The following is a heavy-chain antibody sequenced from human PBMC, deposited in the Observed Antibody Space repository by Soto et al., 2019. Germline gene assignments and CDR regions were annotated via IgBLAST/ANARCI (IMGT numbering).Heavy chain of an antibody. V-gene: IGHV4-61*05. J-gene: IGHJ6*02. CDR2: IYYSGST. D-gene: IGHD5-12*01. CDR1: GGSIRSSSYY. Sequence: SATLSLTCTVSGGSIRSSSYYWGWIRQPPGKGLELIGYIYYSGSTRYNPSLKSRVTISVDMSKNQFSLKLSSVIAADTAVYYCARAYGGFDNGLDVWGQGTAVTVSS. CDR3: ARAYGGFDNGLDV.